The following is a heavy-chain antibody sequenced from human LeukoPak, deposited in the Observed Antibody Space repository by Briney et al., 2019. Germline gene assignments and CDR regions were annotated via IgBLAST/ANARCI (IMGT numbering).Heavy chain of an antibody. CDR1: GFTFSSYG. CDR2: IRYDGSDK. D-gene: IGHD3-10*01. V-gene: IGHV3-30*02. CDR3: ARDFYGSGSTTHDY. J-gene: IGHJ4*02. Sequence: GGSLRLSCAASGFTFSSYGMHWVRQAPGKGLEWVAFIRYDGSDKYYADSVKGRFTISRDNAKNSLYLQMNSLRAEDTAVYYCARDFYGSGSTTHDYWGQGTLVTVSS.